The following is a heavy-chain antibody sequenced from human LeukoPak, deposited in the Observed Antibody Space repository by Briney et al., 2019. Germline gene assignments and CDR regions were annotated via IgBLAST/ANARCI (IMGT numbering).Heavy chain of an antibody. J-gene: IGHJ3*02. CDR3: ARSHTVSSGYSDI. D-gene: IGHD3-22*01. V-gene: IGHV7-4-1*02. Sequence: ASVKVSRKASGYTFTSYAMNWVRQPPGQGLDWMGWINTNTGNPTYARGFTGRFAFSLDTSVSTASLQISSLKAEDTAVYYCARSHTVSSGYSDIWGQGTMVTVSS. CDR1: GYTFTSYA. CDR2: INTNTGNP.